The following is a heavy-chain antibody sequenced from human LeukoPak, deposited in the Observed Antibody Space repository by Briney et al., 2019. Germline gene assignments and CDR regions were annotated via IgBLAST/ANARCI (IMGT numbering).Heavy chain of an antibody. CDR3: ARIRSSCYFRFPFNY. V-gene: IGHV5-51*01. Sequence: GESLMISCKGSGYSFTSYWIGWVRQMPGKGLEWMAIIYPADSDTRYSPPFQGQVTISADKSISTAYLQWSSLKASDSAMYYCARIRSSCYFRFPFNYWGQGTLVTGSP. CDR2: IYPADSDT. D-gene: IGHD3-16*02. CDR1: GYSFTSYW. J-gene: IGHJ4*01.